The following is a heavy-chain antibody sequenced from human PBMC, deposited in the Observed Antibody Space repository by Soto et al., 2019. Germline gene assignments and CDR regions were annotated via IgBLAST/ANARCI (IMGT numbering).Heavy chain of an antibody. CDR1: GGSINSTTHYS. CDR3: VRGSSGVLNYFDP. CDR2: IYDTGNT. V-gene: IGHV4-30-2*01. Sequence: PSETLSLTCAVYGGSINSTTHYSWGWSRQPPGQGLEWIGYIYDTGNTYYNPSLKSRVTISLDRSQNQFVLNVKAVTAADTAVYYCVRGSSGVLNYFDPWGQGIPVTVSS. D-gene: IGHD2-15*01. J-gene: IGHJ5*02.